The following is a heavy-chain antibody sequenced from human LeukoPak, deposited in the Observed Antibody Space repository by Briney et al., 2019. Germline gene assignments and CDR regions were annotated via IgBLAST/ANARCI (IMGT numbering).Heavy chain of an antibody. CDR2: IIPILGIA. CDR3: ARDRVSGYYIHNESDFDY. V-gene: IGHV1-69*04. J-gene: IGHJ4*02. Sequence: WASVKVSCKASGGTFSSYTISWVRQAPGQGREWRGRIIPILGIANYAQKFQGRVTITADKSTSTAYMELSSLRSEDTAVYFCARDRVSGYYIHNESDFDYWGQGTLVTVSS. CDR1: GGTFSSYT. D-gene: IGHD3-3*01.